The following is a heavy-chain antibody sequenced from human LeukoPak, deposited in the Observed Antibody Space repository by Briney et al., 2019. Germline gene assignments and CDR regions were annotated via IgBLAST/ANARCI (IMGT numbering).Heavy chain of an antibody. CDR3: AARKVRGVWFYLDY. CDR2: IYDDNT. CDR1: GFTFSAYA. J-gene: IGHJ4*02. D-gene: IGHD3-10*01. V-gene: IGHV3-23*01. Sequence: GGSLRLSCAASGFTFSAYAMAWVRQAPGKGLEWVSTIYDDNTYYADSVKGRFAISTDNSKNALYLQMNSLRVEDTAVYFCAARKVRGVWFYLDYWGQGTLVTVSS.